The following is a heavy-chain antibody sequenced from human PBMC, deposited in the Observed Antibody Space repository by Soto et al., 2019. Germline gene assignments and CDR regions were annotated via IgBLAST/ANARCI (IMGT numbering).Heavy chain of an antibody. Sequence: QVRLVQSGTEVKKPGASVRVSCKASGYNFDSYGLNWVRQAPGQGLEWMGWISTYTGNTDYPQKFQGRVTMTTDTSTNTAFLDLRSLTSDDTAVYYCVRDVSVSSGSFGGYWGQGTLVTVSS. V-gene: IGHV1-18*01. CDR2: ISTYTGNT. CDR3: VRDVSVSSGSFGGY. J-gene: IGHJ4*02. D-gene: IGHD3-10*01. CDR1: GYNFDSYG.